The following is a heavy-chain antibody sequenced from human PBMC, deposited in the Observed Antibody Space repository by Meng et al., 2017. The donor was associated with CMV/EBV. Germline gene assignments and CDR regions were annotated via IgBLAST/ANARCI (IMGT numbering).Heavy chain of an antibody. J-gene: IGHJ3*02. CDR1: GGSISSSSYY. CDR2: IYYSGST. CDR3: ASGGDGNPPVLDAFDI. V-gene: IGHV4-39*07. Sequence: GSLRLSCTVSGGSISSSSYYWVWIRQPPGKGLEWIGSIYYSGSTYYNPSLKSRVTISVDTSKNQFSLKLSSVTAADTAVYYCASGGDGNPPVLDAFDIWGQGTMVTVSS. D-gene: IGHD1-14*01.